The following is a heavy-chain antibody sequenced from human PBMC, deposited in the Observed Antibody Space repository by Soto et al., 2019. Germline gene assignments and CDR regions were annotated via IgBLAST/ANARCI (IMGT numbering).Heavy chain of an antibody. D-gene: IGHD2-8*02. V-gene: IGHV3-7*01. J-gene: IGHJ4*02. Sequence: EVQLVESGGGLVQPGGSLRLSCAASGFTFSNFRMTWVRQAPGKGLEWVADIKQHGSEKYYVDSVKGRFTISRDNANNSLYLQMSSLRAEDTAVYYCARGYWSAFGYWGQGTLVTVSS. CDR2: IKQHGSEK. CDR1: GFTFSNFR. CDR3: ARGYWSAFGY.